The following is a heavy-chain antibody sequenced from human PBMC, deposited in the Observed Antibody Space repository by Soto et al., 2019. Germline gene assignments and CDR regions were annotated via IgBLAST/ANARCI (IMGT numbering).Heavy chain of an antibody. CDR1: GYTFTHYA. J-gene: IGHJ5*02. V-gene: IGHV1-3*01. D-gene: IGHD6-13*01. CDR2: INAGSGNT. Sequence: QVQLVQSGAEVKKPGASVKVSCTASGYTFTHYAIHWVRHAPGQRLEWMGFINAGSGNTKYSQTVQGRLTFTKDTSASTAYMDRSSLRSEDTAIYYCARGLAADGAWGQGTLVTVSS. CDR3: ARGLAADGA.